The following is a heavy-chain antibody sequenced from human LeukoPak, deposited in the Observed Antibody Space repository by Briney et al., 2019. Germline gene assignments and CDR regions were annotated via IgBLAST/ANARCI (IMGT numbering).Heavy chain of an antibody. J-gene: IGHJ4*02. CDR2: IYYSGST. Sequence: KPSETLSLTCTVSGGSISSSSYYWGWIRQPPGKGLEWIGSIYYSGSTYYNPSLKSRVTISVDTSNNQFSLKLSSVTAADTAVYYCAVGGYDILTGYKFDDWGQGTLVTVSS. CDR3: AVGGYDILTGYKFDD. V-gene: IGHV4-39*07. CDR1: GGSISSSSYY. D-gene: IGHD3-9*01.